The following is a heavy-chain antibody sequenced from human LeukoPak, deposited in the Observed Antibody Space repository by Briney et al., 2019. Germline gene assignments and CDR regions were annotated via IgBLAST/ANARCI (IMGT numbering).Heavy chain of an antibody. D-gene: IGHD5-12*01. CDR3: ARSYSDYDYFNNWFDP. CDR2: IYWNDDK. Sequence: SGPTLVNPTQTLTLSCTFSGFSLSTSGVGVGWIRQPPGKALEWLALIYWNDDKRYSPSLKSRLTISKDTSKNQVVLTMTNMDPVDTATYYCARSYSDYDYFNNWFDPWGQGTLVTVSS. V-gene: IGHV2-5*01. J-gene: IGHJ5*02. CDR1: GFSLSTSGVG.